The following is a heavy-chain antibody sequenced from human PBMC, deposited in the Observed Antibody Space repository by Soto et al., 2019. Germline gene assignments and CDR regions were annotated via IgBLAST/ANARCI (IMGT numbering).Heavy chain of an antibody. J-gene: IGHJ3*02. CDR2: ISGSGGST. D-gene: IGHD3-22*01. V-gene: IGHV3-23*01. CDR3: AKDRTTMIVVGHDAFDI. Sequence: AGGSLRLSCAASGFTFSSYAMSWVRQAPGKGLEWVSAISGSGGSTYYADSVKGRFTISRDNSKNTLYLQMNSLRAEDTAVYYCAKDRTTMIVVGHDAFDIWGQGTMVTVS. CDR1: GFTFSSYA.